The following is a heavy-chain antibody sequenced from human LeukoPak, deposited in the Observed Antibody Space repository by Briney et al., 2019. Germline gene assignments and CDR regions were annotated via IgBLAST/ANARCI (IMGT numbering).Heavy chain of an antibody. CDR2: INPNSGGT. CDR1: GYTLTGYY. CDR3: ARGGNYYDSSGYSY. Sequence: ASVKVSCKASGYTLTGYYMHWVRQAPGQGLEWMGWINPNSGGTNYAQKLQGRVTMTTDTSTSTAYMELRSLRSDDTAVYYCARGGNYYDSSGYSYWGQGTLVTVSS. D-gene: IGHD3-22*01. J-gene: IGHJ4*02. V-gene: IGHV1-2*02.